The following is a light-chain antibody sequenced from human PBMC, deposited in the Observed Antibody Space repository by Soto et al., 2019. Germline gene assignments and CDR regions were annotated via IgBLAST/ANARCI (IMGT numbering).Light chain of an antibody. CDR3: QKYNSAPRT. J-gene: IGKJ1*01. CDR2: AAS. CDR1: QSISNH. V-gene: IGKV1-27*01. Sequence: DIQMTQSPSSLSASVEDRVIITCRASQSISNHLNWYQQKPGKVPKLLVYAASTLQSGVPSRFSGSGSGTDFTLTISSLQPEDVVTYYCQKYNSAPRTFGQGTKVDIK.